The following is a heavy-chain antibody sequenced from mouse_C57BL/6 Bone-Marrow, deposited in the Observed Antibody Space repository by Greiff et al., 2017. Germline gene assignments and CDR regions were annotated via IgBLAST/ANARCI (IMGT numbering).Heavy chain of an antibody. CDR1: GFNFKDYY. CDR3: TRTLNYYGTNY. D-gene: IGHD1-1*01. Sequence: EVKLVESGAELVKPGASVKLSCTASGFNFKDYYIHWVKQRPEQGLEWIGRIDPEDGETKYAPKFQDKATITADTSSNTADLQLSSLTSEDTAVYQCTRTLNYYGTNYWGEGTTLTVSA. V-gene: IGHV14-2*01. CDR2: IDPEDGET. J-gene: IGHJ2*01.